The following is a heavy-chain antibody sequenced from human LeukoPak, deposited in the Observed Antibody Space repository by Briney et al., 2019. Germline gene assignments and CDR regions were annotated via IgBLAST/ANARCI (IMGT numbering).Heavy chain of an antibody. Sequence: SSETLSLTCTVSGGSISSSSYYWGWIRQPPGKGLEWIGSIYYSGSIYYNPSLKSRVTISVDTSKNQFSLKLSSVTAADTAVYYCARFHSGSYYVSDYWGQGTLVTVSS. J-gene: IGHJ4*02. V-gene: IGHV4-39*01. CDR3: ARFHSGSYYVSDY. CDR2: IYYSGSI. CDR1: GGSISSSSYY. D-gene: IGHD1-26*01.